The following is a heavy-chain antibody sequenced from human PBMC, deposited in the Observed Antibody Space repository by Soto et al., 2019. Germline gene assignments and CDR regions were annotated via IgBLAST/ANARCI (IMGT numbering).Heavy chain of an antibody. CDR2: IYYSGST. CDR1: GSSISSSSYY. D-gene: IGHD2-8*02. CDR3: ARDKITGLFDY. Sequence: PSETLSLTCTVSGSSISSSSYYWGWIRQPPGKGLEWIGRIYYSGSTYYNPSLKSRVTISVDTSKNQFSLKLTSVTAADTAVYYCARDKITGLFDYWGQGTLVT. J-gene: IGHJ4*02. V-gene: IGHV4-39*07.